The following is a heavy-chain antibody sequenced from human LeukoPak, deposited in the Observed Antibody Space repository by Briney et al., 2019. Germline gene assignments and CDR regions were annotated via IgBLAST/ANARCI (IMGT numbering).Heavy chain of an antibody. D-gene: IGHD3-3*01. V-gene: IGHV4-38-2*02. Sequence: PSETLSLTCTVSGYSISSGYYWGWIRQPPGKGLEWIGSIYHSGSTYYNPSLKSRVTISVDTSKNQFSLKLSSVTAADTAVYYCASNWFLEKETYFDYWGQGTLVTVSS. CDR1: GYSISSGYY. J-gene: IGHJ4*02. CDR2: IYHSGST. CDR3: ASNWFLEKETYFDY.